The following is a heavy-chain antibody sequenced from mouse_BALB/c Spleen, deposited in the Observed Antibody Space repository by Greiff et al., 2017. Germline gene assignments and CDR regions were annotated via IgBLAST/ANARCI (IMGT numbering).Heavy chain of an antibody. CDR1: GFSLSRYS. D-gene: IGHD1-1*01. V-gene: IGHV2-6-4*01. CDR2: IWGGGST. Sequence: VKLVESGPGLVAPSQSLSITCTVSGFSLSRYSVHWVRQPPGKGLEWLGMIWGGGSTDYNSALKSRLSISKDNSKSQVFLKMSSLQTDDTAMYYSARNGTYAMDYWGQGTSVTVSS. CDR3: ARNGTYAMDY. J-gene: IGHJ4*01.